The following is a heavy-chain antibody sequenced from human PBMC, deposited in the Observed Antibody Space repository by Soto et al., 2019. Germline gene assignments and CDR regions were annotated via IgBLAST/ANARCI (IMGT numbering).Heavy chain of an antibody. Sequence: SETLSLTCTVSGGSINSYYCGWIRQPPGKGLEWIGSIYYSGSTYYNPSLKSRVTISVDTSKNQFSLKLSSVTAADTAVYYCARRGYCSGGSCYPTPFDYWGQGTLVT. CDR3: ARRGYCSGGSCYPTPFDY. D-gene: IGHD2-15*01. J-gene: IGHJ4*02. CDR2: IYYSGST. V-gene: IGHV4-39*01. CDR1: GGSINSYY.